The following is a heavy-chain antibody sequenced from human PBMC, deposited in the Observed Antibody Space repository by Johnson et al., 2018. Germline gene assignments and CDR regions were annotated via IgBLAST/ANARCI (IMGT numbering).Heavy chain of an antibody. CDR1: GFTFSSYS. CDR2: ISSSSSYI. V-gene: IGHV3-21*01. Sequence: VQLVESGGGLVKPGGSXRLSCAASGFTFSSYSMNWVRQAPGKGLEWVSSISSSSSYIYYEDSVKGRFTISRDNAKNSLYLQMNTLRAEDTAVYYCARGLWGAFDIWGQGTMVTVSS. D-gene: IGHD7-27*01. J-gene: IGHJ3*02. CDR3: ARGLWGAFDI.